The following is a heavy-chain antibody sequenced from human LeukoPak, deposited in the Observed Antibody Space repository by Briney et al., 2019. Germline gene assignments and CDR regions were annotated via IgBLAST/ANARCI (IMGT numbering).Heavy chain of an antibody. CDR1: GFTFSSYG. CDR2: ISYDGSNK. J-gene: IGHJ4*02. CDR3: AKDPLLYDSSGYYSYYFDY. Sequence: GGSLRLSCAASGFTFSSYGMHWVRQAPGKGLEWVAVISYDGSNKYYADSVKGRFTISRDNSKNTLYLQMNSLRAEDTAVYYCAKDPLLYDSSGYYSYYFDYWGQGTLVTVSS. D-gene: IGHD3-22*01. V-gene: IGHV3-30*18.